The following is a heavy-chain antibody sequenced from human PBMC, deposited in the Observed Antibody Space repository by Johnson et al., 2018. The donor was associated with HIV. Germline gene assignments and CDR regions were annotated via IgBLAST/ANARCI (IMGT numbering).Heavy chain of an antibody. CDR1: GFTFSSYG. J-gene: IGHJ3*02. V-gene: IGHV3-30*02. Sequence: QVQLVESGGGVVQPGGSLRLSCAASGFTFSSYGMHWVRQAPGKGLEWVAFIRYDGSNKYYADSVKGRFTISRDNSKNTLYLQMNSLRVEDTALYFCASQLGATGAFDIWGQGTMVTVSS. D-gene: IGHD1-26*01. CDR2: IRYDGSNK. CDR3: ASQLGATGAFDI.